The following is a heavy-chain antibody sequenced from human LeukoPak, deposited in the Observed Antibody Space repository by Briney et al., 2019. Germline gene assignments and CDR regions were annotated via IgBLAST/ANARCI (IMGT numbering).Heavy chain of an antibody. CDR3: ARDRWEGNVAFDI. V-gene: IGHV4-34*01. J-gene: IGHJ3*02. D-gene: IGHD1-26*01. CDR2: INHSGST. CDR1: GGSFSDYY. Sequence: SETLSLTCAVYGGSFSDYYWSWIRQPPGKGLEWIGEINHSGSTDYNPSLKSRVTISVDASKNQFSLKLSSVTAADTAVYYCARDRWEGNVAFDIWGQGTMVTVSS.